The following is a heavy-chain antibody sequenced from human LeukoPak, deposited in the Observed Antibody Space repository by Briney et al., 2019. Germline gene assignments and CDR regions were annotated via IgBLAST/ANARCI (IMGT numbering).Heavy chain of an antibody. J-gene: IGHJ6*03. Sequence: SETLSLTCTVSGGSISTSNYYWGWIRQPPGKGLEWIGNIFYSGSTYYSPSLRSRVTISLDTSRNQFSLKLSSVTAADTAVNYCAREGGIVVAGTWGRNSYYMDVWGKGTTVTVSS. V-gene: IGHV4-39*07. CDR3: AREGGIVVAGTWGRNSYYMDV. D-gene: IGHD6-19*01. CDR2: IFYSGST. CDR1: GGSISTSNYY.